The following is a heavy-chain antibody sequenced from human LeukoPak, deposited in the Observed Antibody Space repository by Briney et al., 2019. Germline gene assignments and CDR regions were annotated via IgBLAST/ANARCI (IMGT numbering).Heavy chain of an antibody. CDR1: GGSITSGSYS. J-gene: IGHJ6*02. CDR2: IYASGNT. V-gene: IGHV4-61*02. Sequence: PSETLSLTCNVSGGSITSGSYSWSWTRQPAGKGLEWIGRIYASGNTNYNPSLKSQVTISVDTSKNQFSLKLGSVTAADTAVYHCAREKENYYGVDVWGQGTTVTVSS. CDR3: AREKENYYGVDV.